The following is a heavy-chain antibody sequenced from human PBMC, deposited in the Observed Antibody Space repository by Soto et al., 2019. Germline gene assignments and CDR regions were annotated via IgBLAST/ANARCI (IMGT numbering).Heavy chain of an antibody. CDR2: IYWDDDK. CDR3: AHRVLRTVFGLVTTTAIYFDF. J-gene: IGHJ4*02. Sequence: QITLNESGPTQVKPRQTLTLTCTFSGFSLTTSGVGVGWIRQSPGKAPEWLALIYWDDDKRYSPSLKSRLTITKDTTNKQVVLTMADLDPADTATYYCAHRVLRTVFGLVTTTAIYFDFWGQGTPVAVSS. D-gene: IGHD3-3*01. CDR1: GFSLTTSGVG. V-gene: IGHV2-5*02.